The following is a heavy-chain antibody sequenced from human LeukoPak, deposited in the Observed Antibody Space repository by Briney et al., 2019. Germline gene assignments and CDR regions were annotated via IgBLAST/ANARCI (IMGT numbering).Heavy chain of an antibody. CDR3: ARDLSLDY. CDR2: IYTSGST. J-gene: IGHJ4*02. Sequence: SQTLSLTCTVSGRSISSGSYYWRWIRQPAGKGLEWIGRIYTSGSTNYNPSLKSRVTMSVDTSKNQFSLKLSSVAAADTAVYYCARDLSLDYWGQGTLVTISS. D-gene: IGHD3-16*02. V-gene: IGHV4-61*02. CDR1: GRSISSGSYY.